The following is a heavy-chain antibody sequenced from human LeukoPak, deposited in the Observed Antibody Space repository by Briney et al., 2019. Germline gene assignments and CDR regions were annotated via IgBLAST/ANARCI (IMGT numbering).Heavy chain of an antibody. CDR3: ARDLGSGSLHY. CDR1: GGSISSGSYY. J-gene: IGHJ4*02. V-gene: IGHV4-61*02. D-gene: IGHD1-26*01. Sequence: SETLSLTCTVSGGSISSGSYYWSWIRQPAGKGLEWIGRIYTSGSTNYNPSLKSRVTISVDKSNNQFSLELSSVTAADTAVYYCARDLGSGSLHYWGQGTLVTVSS. CDR2: IYTSGST.